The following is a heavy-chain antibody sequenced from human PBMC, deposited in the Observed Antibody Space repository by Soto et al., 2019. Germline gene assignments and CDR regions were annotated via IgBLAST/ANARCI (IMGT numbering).Heavy chain of an antibody. V-gene: IGHV3-30*18. D-gene: IGHD3-10*01. J-gene: IGHJ4*02. CDR2: ISYDGSNK. Sequence: QVQLVESGGGVVQPGRSLRLSCAGSGFTFSAYGMDWVRQAPGKGLEGVAVISYDGSNKYYADSVKGRFTISRDNSKNTLHLQMNSLRAEDTAVYSCAKDRMGARVRGYFDYWGQGTLVTVSS. CDR3: AKDRMGARVRGYFDY. CDR1: GFTFSAYG.